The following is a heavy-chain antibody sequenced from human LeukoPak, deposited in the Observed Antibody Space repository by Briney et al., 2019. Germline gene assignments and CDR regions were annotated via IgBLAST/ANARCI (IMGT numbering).Heavy chain of an antibody. CDR1: GGSFSSHY. J-gene: IGHJ3*01. CDR3: ARDLVTVTKGFDV. D-gene: IGHD4-17*01. V-gene: IGHV4-59*11. Sequence: SETLSLTCVVSGGSFSSHYWTWIRQSPGKGLEWIGYISYIGSTNYNPSLKSRVTISIDTSRNQFSLKLRSVTAADTAVYYCARDLVTVTKGFDVWGQGTMVSVSS. CDR2: ISYIGST.